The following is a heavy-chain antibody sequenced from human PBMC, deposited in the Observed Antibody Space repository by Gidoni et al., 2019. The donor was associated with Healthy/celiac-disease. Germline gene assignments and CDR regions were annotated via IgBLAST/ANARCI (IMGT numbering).Heavy chain of an antibody. J-gene: IGHJ4*02. CDR1: GGSISSSSYY. Sequence: QLQLQESGPGLVKPSETLSLTCTVSGGSISSSSYYWGWIRQPPGKGLEWIGSIYYSGSTYYNPSLKSRVTISVDTSKNQFSLKLSSVTAADTAVYYCARLFSGSYAAYYFDYWGQGTLVTVSS. D-gene: IGHD1-26*01. CDR2: IYYSGST. V-gene: IGHV4-39*01. CDR3: ARLFSGSYAAYYFDY.